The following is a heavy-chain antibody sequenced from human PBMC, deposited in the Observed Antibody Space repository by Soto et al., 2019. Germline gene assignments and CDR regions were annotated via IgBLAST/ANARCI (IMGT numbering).Heavy chain of an antibody. Sequence: PSETLSLTCPVSGDSVRSQYWSWIRRPPGRGLEWIGYIYRSGSTKYNPSLKSRLTISVDTSKNQFSLKLSSVTAADTAVYYCARTLDYGHMDVWGKGTTVTVSS. CDR1: GDSVRSQY. J-gene: IGHJ6*03. CDR2: IYRSGST. D-gene: IGHD3-16*01. V-gene: IGHV4-4*09. CDR3: ARTLDYGHMDV.